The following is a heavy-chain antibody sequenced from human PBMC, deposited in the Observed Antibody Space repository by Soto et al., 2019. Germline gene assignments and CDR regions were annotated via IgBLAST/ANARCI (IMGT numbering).Heavy chain of an antibody. D-gene: IGHD5-18*01. CDR3: AKDKASGYSYGFFDY. V-gene: IGHV3-43*01. CDR2: ISWDGGST. Sequence: GGSLRLSCAASGFTFDDYTMHWVRQAPGKGLEWVSLISWDGGSTYYADSVKGRFTISRDNSKNSLYLQMNSLRTEDTALYYCAKDKASGYSYGFFDYWGQGTLVTVSS. J-gene: IGHJ4*02. CDR1: GFTFDDYT.